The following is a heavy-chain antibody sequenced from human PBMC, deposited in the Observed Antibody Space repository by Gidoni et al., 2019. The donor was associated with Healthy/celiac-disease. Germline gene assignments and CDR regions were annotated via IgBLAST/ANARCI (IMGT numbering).Heavy chain of an antibody. CDR2: ISSSSSYI. V-gene: IGHV3-21*01. CDR1: GFTFSSYS. J-gene: IGHJ3*02. Sequence: EVQLVESGGGLVKPGGSLRLSCAASGFTFSSYSMNWVRQAPGKGLEWVSSISSSSSYIYYADSVKGRFTISRDNAKNSLYLQMNSLRAEDTAVYYCAREDYGDYGDAFDIWGQGTMVTVSS. CDR3: AREDYGDYGDAFDI. D-gene: IGHD4-17*01.